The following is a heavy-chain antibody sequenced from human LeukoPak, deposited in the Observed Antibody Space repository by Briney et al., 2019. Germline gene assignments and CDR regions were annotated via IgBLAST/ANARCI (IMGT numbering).Heavy chain of an antibody. D-gene: IGHD6-13*01. CDR1: GGSISSSSYY. CDR2: IYYIGNT. CDR3: ARLIGSSWYHEVFHGRDY. J-gene: IGHJ4*02. V-gene: IGHV4-39*01. Sequence: SETLSLTCTVSGGSISSSSYYWGRLRQPPGKGQEWIGNIYYIGNTYYNPSLKSRVTISVDTSNNQFSLKLSSVTAADTAVYYCARLIGSSWYHEVFHGRDYWGQGTLVTVSS.